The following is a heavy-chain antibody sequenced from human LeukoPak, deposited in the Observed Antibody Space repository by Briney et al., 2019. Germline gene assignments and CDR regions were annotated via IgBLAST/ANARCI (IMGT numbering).Heavy chain of an antibody. D-gene: IGHD1-26*01. V-gene: IGHV5-51*01. Sequence: GESLKISCKGPGYRFTSYWIGWVRQMPGKGLEWMGIIYPGDSDTRYSPSFQDQVTISADKSIITAYLQWSSLKASDTAMYYCARSSSGSYSPHYWGRRTLVTVSS. CDR1: GYRFTSYW. J-gene: IGHJ4*02. CDR3: ARSSSGSYSPHY. CDR2: IYPGDSDT.